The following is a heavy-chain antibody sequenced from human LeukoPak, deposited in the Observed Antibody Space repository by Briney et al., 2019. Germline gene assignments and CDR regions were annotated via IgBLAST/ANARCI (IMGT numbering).Heavy chain of an antibody. CDR2: FDPEDGET. CDR3: ATDSLPSDMIVARGAFDI. Sequence: GASVKVSCKVSGYTLTELSMRWVRQAPGKGLEWMGGFDPEDGETIYAQKFQGRVTMTEDTSTDTAYMELSSLRSEDTAVYYCATDSLPSDMIVARGAFDIWGQGTMVTVSS. D-gene: IGHD3-22*01. CDR1: GYTLTELS. J-gene: IGHJ3*02. V-gene: IGHV1-24*01.